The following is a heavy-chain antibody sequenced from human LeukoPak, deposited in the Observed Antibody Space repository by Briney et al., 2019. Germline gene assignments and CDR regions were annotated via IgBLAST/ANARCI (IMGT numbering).Heavy chain of an antibody. CDR3: ARGRTAYSSSCFDY. J-gene: IGHJ4*02. V-gene: IGHV3-7*05. D-gene: IGHD6-13*01. Sequence: GALRLSCAASGFTCSNYWMTWVRQAPGKGREWVASIKQDGSEKYYVDSVKGRFTISRDNAQNSLYLQMNSLRAEDTAVYYCARGRTAYSSSCFDYWGQGTLVTVSS. CDR1: GFTCSNYW. CDR2: IKQDGSEK.